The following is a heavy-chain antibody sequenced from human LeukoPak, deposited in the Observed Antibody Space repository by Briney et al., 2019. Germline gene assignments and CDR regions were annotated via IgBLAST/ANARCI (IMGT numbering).Heavy chain of an antibody. CDR1: GDSISTSSYY. V-gene: IGHV4-39*01. D-gene: IGHD3-22*01. Sequence: SETLSLTCTVSGDSISTSSYYWGWIRQPPGKGLEWIGTIYYSGSTYYNPSLTSRVTISVDTSKNQFSLKLSSVTAADTAVYYCATTYYYESRQTYYFDYWGQGTLVTVSS. CDR3: ATTYYYESRQTYYFDY. J-gene: IGHJ4*02. CDR2: IYYSGST.